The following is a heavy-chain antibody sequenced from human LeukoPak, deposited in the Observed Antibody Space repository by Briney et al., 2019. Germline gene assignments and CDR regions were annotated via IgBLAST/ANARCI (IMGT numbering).Heavy chain of an antibody. CDR3: ARDHDGYSSFYFDY. CDR2: IYHSGST. J-gene: IGHJ4*02. Sequence: SETLSLTCTVSGGSISSGGYYWSWIRQPPGKGLEWIGYIYHSGSTYYNPSLKSRITISVDTPKNQFSLKLSSVTAADTAVYYCARDHDGYSSFYFDYWGQGILVTVSS. V-gene: IGHV4-30-2*01. CDR1: GGSISSGGYY. D-gene: IGHD6-19*01.